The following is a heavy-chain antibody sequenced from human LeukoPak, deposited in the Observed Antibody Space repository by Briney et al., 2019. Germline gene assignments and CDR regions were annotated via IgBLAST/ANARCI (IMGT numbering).Heavy chain of an antibody. CDR1: GYTFTGYY. D-gene: IGHD1-26*01. CDR2: INPNSGGT. CDR3: ARNLVLSGELHYYYYGMDV. V-gene: IGHV1-2*04. J-gene: IGHJ6*02. Sequence: ASVKVSCKASGYTFTGYYMHWVRQAPGQGLEWMGWINPNSGGTNYAQKFQGWVTMTRDTSISTAYMELSRLRSDDTAVYYCARNLVLSGELHYYYYGMDVWGQGTTVTVSS.